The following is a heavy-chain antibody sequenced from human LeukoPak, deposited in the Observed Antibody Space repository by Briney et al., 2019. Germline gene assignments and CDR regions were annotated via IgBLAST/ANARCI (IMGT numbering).Heavy chain of an antibody. V-gene: IGHV3-7*01. CDR3: ARDISNYDILTGYYPSFDY. D-gene: IGHD3-9*01. Sequence: GGSLRLSCAASGFTFSSYWMSWVRQAPGKGLEWVANIKQDGSNKYYADSVKGRFTISRDNSKNTLYLQMNSLRAEDTAVYYCARDISNYDILTGYYPSFDYWGQGTLVTVSS. J-gene: IGHJ4*02. CDR1: GFTFSSYW. CDR2: IKQDGSNK.